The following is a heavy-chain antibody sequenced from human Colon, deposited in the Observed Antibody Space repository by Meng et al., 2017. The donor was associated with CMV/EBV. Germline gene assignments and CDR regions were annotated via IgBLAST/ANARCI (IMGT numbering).Heavy chain of an antibody. V-gene: IGHV3-48*03. CDR2: ISSSGSTI. J-gene: IGHJ4*02. CDR1: GFTFSSYE. Sequence: GESLKISCAASGFTFSSYEMNWVRQAPGKGLEWVSYISSSGSTIYYADSVKGRFTISRDNAKNSLYLQMNSLRAEDTAVYYCARARITIFGVVKKGMDVWGQGTLVTVSS. D-gene: IGHD3-3*01. CDR3: ARARITIFGVVKKGMDV.